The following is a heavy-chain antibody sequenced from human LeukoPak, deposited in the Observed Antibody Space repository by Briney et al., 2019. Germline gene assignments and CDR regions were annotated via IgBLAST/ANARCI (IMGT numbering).Heavy chain of an antibody. Sequence: SETLSLTCTVSGGSISSYYWSWIRQPPGKGLKWFGYIYYSGSTNYNPSLKSRVTISVDTSKNQFSLKLSSVTAADTAVYYCARGGCSSTSCYADDAFDIWGQGTMVTVSS. CDR2: IYYSGST. D-gene: IGHD2-2*01. CDR1: GGSISSYY. CDR3: ARGGCSSTSCYADDAFDI. V-gene: IGHV4-59*01. J-gene: IGHJ3*02.